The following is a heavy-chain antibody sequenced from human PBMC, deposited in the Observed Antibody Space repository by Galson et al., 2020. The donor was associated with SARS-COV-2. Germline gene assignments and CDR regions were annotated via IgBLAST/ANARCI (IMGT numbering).Heavy chain of an antibody. CDR3: ARDGQLSSGWAFDY. V-gene: IGHV3-33*01. J-gene: IGHJ4*02. CDR2: IFYDGSDK. Sequence: GESLKISCAASGITFSSNAIHWLRQAPGKRLEWVAPIFYDGSDKYYGDSVKGRFTISRDSSKNMVYLQMNNLKVDDTAVYYCARDGQLSSGWAFDYWGQGTLVTVSS. CDR1: GITFSSNA. D-gene: IGHD6-19*01.